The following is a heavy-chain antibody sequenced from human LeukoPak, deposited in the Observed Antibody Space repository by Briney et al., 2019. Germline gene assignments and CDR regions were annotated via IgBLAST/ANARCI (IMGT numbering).Heavy chain of an antibody. CDR1: GFTFSSYA. CDR2: ISGSGGST. Sequence: GGSLRLSCAASGFTFSSYAMSWVRQAPGKGLEGVSAISGSGGSTYYADSVKGWFTISRDNSKNTLYLQMNSLRAEDTAVYYCAKRPEYSSSWFYFDYWGQGTLVTVSS. CDR3: AKRPEYSSSWFYFDY. D-gene: IGHD6-13*01. J-gene: IGHJ4*02. V-gene: IGHV3-23*01.